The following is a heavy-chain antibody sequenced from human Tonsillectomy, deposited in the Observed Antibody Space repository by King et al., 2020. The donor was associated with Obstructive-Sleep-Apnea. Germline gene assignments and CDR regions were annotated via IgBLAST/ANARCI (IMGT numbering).Heavy chain of an antibody. CDR1: GFTFSTYN. D-gene: IGHD1-26*01. V-gene: IGHV3-21*01. J-gene: IGHJ4*02. CDR3: ARDSIVGATDSLMFDY. CDR2: VSSDITNI. Sequence: VQLVESGGGLVKPGGSLRLSCAASGFTFSTYNMNWVRQAPGKGLEWVSSVSSDITNIYYAASVKGRFTISRDNVKNSLYLQMNSLRPEDTAVYYCARDSIVGATDSLMFDYWGQGTLVTVSS.